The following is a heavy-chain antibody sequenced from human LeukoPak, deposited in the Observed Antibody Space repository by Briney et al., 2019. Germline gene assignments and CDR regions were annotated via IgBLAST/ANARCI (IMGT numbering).Heavy chain of an antibody. CDR1: GFTFGGYA. CDR2: ISAGSEDS. D-gene: IGHD1-7*01. V-gene: IGHV3-23*01. CDR3: ARTIAQYSNTWLYYYYGLDV. J-gene: IGHJ6*02. Sequence: GGSLRLSCTASGFTFGGYAMSWVRQAPGKGLEWVSSISAGSEDSYYAASVKGRFTISRDNSKSTLYLQMNSLRADDTAVYYCARTIAQYSNTWLYYYYGLDVWGQGTTVTVSS.